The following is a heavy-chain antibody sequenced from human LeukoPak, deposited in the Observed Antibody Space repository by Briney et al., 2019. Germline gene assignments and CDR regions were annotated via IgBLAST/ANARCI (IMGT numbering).Heavy chain of an antibody. Sequence: SETLSLTCTVSGGSTSSSSYYWGWTRQPPGKGLEWLGGIFYSGRTYYNPSLKSRVTISVDTSKNQFSLKLSSVTAADTAVYYCARQLTYYDFWSGYPRYYYYYMDVWGKGTTVTVSS. CDR3: ARQLTYYDFWSGYPRYYYYYMDV. CDR1: GGSTSSSSYY. CDR2: IFYSGRT. D-gene: IGHD3-3*01. V-gene: IGHV4-39*01. J-gene: IGHJ6*03.